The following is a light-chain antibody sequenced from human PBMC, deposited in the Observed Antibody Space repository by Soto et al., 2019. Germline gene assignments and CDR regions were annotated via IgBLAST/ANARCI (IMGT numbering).Light chain of an antibody. CDR2: KAS. V-gene: IGKV1-5*03. CDR3: QQYNSYPYT. J-gene: IGKJ2*01. Sequence: DMQITQSPSTLSASVGVRVTITCRASQSISSWLAWYQQKPGKAPNLLTYKASNLESGVPSRFSGSGSGTEFTLTISSLPPDDYATYYCQQYNSYPYTFGQGTKLEIK. CDR1: QSISSW.